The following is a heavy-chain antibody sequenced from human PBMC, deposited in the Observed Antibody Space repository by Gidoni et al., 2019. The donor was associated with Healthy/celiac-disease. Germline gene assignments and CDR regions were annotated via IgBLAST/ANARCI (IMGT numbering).Heavy chain of an antibody. Sequence: QVQLQQWGAGLLKHSETLSLTCAVYGGSFSGSYCSWIRQPPGKGLEWIGEINHSGSTNYNPALKSRVTISVDTSKNQFSLKLSSVTAAETAVYYCARAGVETTKNWFDPWGQGTLVTVSS. V-gene: IGHV4-34*01. J-gene: IGHJ5*02. CDR3: ARAGVETTKNWFDP. CDR1: GGSFSGSY. D-gene: IGHD2-8*01. CDR2: INHSGST.